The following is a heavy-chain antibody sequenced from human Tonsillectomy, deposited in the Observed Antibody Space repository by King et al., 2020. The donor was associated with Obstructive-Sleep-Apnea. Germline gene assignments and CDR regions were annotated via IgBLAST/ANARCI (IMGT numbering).Heavy chain of an antibody. Sequence: QLQESGPGLVKPSKTLSLTCTVSGGYITSGDYYWSWIRQPPGKGLEWIGYVYYSGRTYSNPSLKSRVTISVDTSKTQFSLKLSSVTAADTAVYYCARGNYYDSSGYYHRGEWFDPWGQGTLVTVSS. CDR3: ARGNYYDSSGYYHRGEWFDP. J-gene: IGHJ5*02. CDR1: GGYITSGDYY. V-gene: IGHV4-30-4*01. D-gene: IGHD3-22*01. CDR2: VYYSGRT.